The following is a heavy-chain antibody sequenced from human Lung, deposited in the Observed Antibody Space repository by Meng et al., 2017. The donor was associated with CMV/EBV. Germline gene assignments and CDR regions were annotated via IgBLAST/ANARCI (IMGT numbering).Heavy chain of an antibody. V-gene: IGHV3-30*02. CDR2: IRHDGTTK. D-gene: IGHD3-16*01. J-gene: IGHJ4*02. CDR1: GFSFDNHG. Sequence: LTXXASGFSFDNHGMHWVRQTPGKGLEWVAFIRHDGTTKFYGDSVKGRFTISRDNSKNTVYLQMNRLRPEETAVYYCAKDLLLFGGANAYFDSWGQGTLVTVSS. CDR3: AKDLLLFGGANAYFDS.